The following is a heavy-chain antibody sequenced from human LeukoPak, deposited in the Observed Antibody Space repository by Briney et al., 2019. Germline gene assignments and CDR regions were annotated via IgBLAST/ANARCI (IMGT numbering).Heavy chain of an antibody. CDR3: ARANHYSDSGGYYYALDY. J-gene: IGHJ4*02. CDR1: GGSISSYY. V-gene: IGHV4-59*01. CDR2: IYYSGTT. D-gene: IGHD3-22*01. Sequence: SETLSLTCTVSGGSISSYYWNWIRQPPGRGLEWVGYIYYSGTTDYDPSLKSRVTISVDTSKNQFSLELTSVTAADTAVYYCARANHYSDSGGYYYALDYWGQGTLVTVSS.